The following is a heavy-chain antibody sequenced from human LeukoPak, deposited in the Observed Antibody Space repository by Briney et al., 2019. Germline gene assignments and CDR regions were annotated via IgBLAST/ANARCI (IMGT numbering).Heavy chain of an antibody. CDR2: INHSGST. CDR1: CGSFSGYY. V-gene: IGHV4-34*01. CDR3: ARGGAHYYDSSGYPTPFDP. D-gene: IGHD3-22*01. Sequence: RSSETLSLTCAVYCGSFSGYYWSWIRQPPGKGLEWIGEINHSGSTNYNPSLKSRVTISVDTSKNQFSLKLSSVTAADTAVYYCARGGAHYYDSSGYPTPFDPWGQGTLVTVSS. J-gene: IGHJ5*02.